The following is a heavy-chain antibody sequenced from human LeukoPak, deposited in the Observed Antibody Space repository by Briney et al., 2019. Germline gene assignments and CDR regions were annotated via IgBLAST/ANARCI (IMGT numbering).Heavy chain of an antibody. D-gene: IGHD3-10*01. V-gene: IGHV3-66*01. Sequence: GGSLRLSCAASGFTVSSKYMNWVRQAPGKGLEWVSVIYSVGSTHYADSVKGRFTISRDNSKNTLYLQMDSLRAEDTAVYYCARRDYYGSGSTGYYYYGMDVWGQGTTVTVSS. CDR2: IYSVGST. J-gene: IGHJ6*02. CDR3: ARRDYYGSGSTGYYYYGMDV. CDR1: GFTVSSKY.